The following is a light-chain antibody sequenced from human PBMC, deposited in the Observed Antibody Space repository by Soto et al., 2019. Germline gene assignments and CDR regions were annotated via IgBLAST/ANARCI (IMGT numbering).Light chain of an antibody. V-gene: IGLV2-8*01. CDR1: SSDVGGYNY. CDR3: SSYAGNNNFEV. J-gene: IGLJ1*01. CDR2: EVN. Sequence: QSALTQPPSASGSPGQSVTISCTGTSSDVGGYNYVSWYQQHPGKAPKLLIYEVNKRPSGVPNRFSGSKSANTASLTVSGLQAEVEADYYCSSYAGNNNFEVFGTGTKLTVL.